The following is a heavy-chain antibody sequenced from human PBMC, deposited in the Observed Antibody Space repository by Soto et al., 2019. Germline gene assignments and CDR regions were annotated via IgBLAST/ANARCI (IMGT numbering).Heavy chain of an antibody. D-gene: IGHD6-13*01. J-gene: IGHJ3*02. CDR2: IRSKTDGGTT. CDR3: TTTRPGTNVFDN. V-gene: IGHV3-15*01. Sequence: EVQLVESGGGLVEPGGSLRLSCAASGITFSNAWMNWVRKAPGKGLEYIGRIRSKTDGGTTEYAAPVEGRLTVSRDDSKSTLYLQMSGLKTEDTAVYYCTTTRPGTNVFDNWGQGTLVTVSS. CDR1: GITFSNAW.